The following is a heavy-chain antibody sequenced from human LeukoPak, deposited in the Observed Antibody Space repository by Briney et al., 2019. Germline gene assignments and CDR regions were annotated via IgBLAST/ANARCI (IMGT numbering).Heavy chain of an antibody. CDR2: IRYDGSNK. V-gene: IGHV3-30*02. J-gene: IGHJ4*02. CDR3: AKPASYSSGWYAAFDY. Sequence: GGSLRLSRSASGFTFSSYGMHWVRQAPGKGLEWVAFIRYDGSNKYYADSVKGRFSISRDNSKNTLYLQMNSPRAEDTAVYYCAKPASYSSGWYAAFDYWGQGTLVTVSS. CDR1: GFTFSSYG. D-gene: IGHD6-19*01.